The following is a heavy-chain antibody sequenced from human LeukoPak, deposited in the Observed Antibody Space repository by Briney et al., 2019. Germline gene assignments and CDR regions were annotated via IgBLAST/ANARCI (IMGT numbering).Heavy chain of an antibody. J-gene: IGHJ6*03. CDR3: ARVVYCSGGSCFVTRSHYYYYYMDV. Sequence: GRSLRLSCAASGFTFSSYAMHWVRQAPGKGLEWVAVISYDGSNKCYADSVKGRFTISRDNSKNTLYLQMNSLRAEDTAVYYCARVVYCSGGSCFVTRSHYYYYYMDVWGKGTTVTVSS. D-gene: IGHD2-15*01. CDR1: GFTFSSYA. CDR2: ISYDGSNK. V-gene: IGHV3-30*04.